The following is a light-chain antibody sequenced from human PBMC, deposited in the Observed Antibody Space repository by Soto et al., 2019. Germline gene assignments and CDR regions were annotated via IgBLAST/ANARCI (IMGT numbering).Light chain of an antibody. CDR1: QSISSY. CDR2: EGS. V-gene: IGKV1-33*01. Sequence: IQKTHSPSPLSASVGDGVTITXXASQSISSYLNWYQQKPGEAPKLLIYEGSNLETGVPSRFSGSGSGTDFTFTISTLQPEDIATYYCQQSDNLPLTFGGGTKVDIK. J-gene: IGKJ4*01. CDR3: QQSDNLPLT.